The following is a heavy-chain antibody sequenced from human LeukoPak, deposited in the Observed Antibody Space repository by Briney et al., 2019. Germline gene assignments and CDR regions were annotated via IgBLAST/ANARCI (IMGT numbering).Heavy chain of an antibody. CDR1: GFTFSSYA. CDR3: AKDPRPLAYSYGPGPLFDY. V-gene: IGHV3-23*01. CDR2: ISGSGGST. D-gene: IGHD5-18*01. Sequence: PGGSLRLSCAASGFTFSSYAMSWVRQAPGKGLEWVSAISGSGGSTYYADSVKGRFTISRDNSKNTLYLQMNSLRAEDTAVYYCAKDPRPLAYSYGPGPLFDYWGQGTLVTVSS. J-gene: IGHJ4*02.